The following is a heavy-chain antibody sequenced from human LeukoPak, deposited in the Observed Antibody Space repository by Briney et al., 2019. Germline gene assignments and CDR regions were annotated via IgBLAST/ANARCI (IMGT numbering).Heavy chain of an antibody. J-gene: IGHJ1*01. CDR1: GFTFSSYA. CDR3: AKAGGSGSYRRYFQH. CDR2: ISGSGGST. V-gene: IGHV3-23*01. D-gene: IGHD3-10*01. Sequence: GGSLRVSCAASGFTFSSYAMSWVRQAPWKGLHRVSAISGSGGSTYYADSVKGRFTISRDNSKNTLYLQMNSLRAEDTAVYYCAKAGGSGSYRRYFQHWGQGTLVTVSS.